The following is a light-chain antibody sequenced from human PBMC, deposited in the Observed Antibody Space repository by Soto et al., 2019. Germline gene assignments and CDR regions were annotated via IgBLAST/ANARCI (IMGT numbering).Light chain of an antibody. Sequence: DIVMTQSPLSLPVIPGEPASISCRSSQSLLQSDGYNYLDWYLQKPGQSPQLLIYLGSNRASGVPDRFSGSGSGTDFTLKISRVEAEDVGVYYCRQVRQIPRTFGQGTKVEIK. CDR1: QSLLQSDGYNY. CDR3: RQVRQIPRT. CDR2: LGS. J-gene: IGKJ1*01. V-gene: IGKV2-28*01.